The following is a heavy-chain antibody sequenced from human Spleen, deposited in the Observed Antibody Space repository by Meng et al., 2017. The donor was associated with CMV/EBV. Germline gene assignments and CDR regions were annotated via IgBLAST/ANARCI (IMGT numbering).Heavy chain of an antibody. J-gene: IGHJ4*02. V-gene: IGHV4-34*01. CDR3: ARYGVYYYDSSGYSGFDS. D-gene: IGHD3-22*01. CDR1: GGSFSGYY. Sequence: GSLRLSCVVYGGSFSGYYWSWIRQPPGKGLEWIGEINHNGSTNHNPSLKSRVTISVDTSKNQFSLKLNSVTAADTAVYYCARYGVYYYDSSGYSGFDSWGPGTLVTVSS. CDR2: INHNGST.